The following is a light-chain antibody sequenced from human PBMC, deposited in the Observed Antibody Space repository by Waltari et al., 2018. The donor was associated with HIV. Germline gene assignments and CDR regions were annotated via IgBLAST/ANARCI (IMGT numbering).Light chain of an antibody. CDR3: AAWDDSLNGWV. V-gene: IGLV1-44*01. CDR1: SSNIGSNT. J-gene: IGLJ3*02. CDR2: SNK. Sequence: QSVLTRPPSASGTPGQRVTISCSGSSSNIGSNTSNWYQQLPGTAPKPLIYSNKQRPSGVPDRFSGSKSGTSASLAISGLQSEDEADYYCAAWDDSLNGWVFGGGTKLTVL.